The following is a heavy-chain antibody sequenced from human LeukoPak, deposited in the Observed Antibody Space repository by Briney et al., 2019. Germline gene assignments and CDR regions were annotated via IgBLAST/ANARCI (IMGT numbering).Heavy chain of an antibody. CDR2: IYTSGRT. Sequence: PSQTLSLTCTVSGHSISSGSDYWGWIRQPAGKGLEWIGRIYTSGRTNYNPSLKSRVTISVDTSKNQFSLKLSSVTAADTAVYYCARDSGGDYGWFDPWGQGTLVTVSS. CDR3: ARDSGGDYGWFDP. V-gene: IGHV4-61*02. J-gene: IGHJ5*02. CDR1: GHSISSGSDY. D-gene: IGHD4-17*01.